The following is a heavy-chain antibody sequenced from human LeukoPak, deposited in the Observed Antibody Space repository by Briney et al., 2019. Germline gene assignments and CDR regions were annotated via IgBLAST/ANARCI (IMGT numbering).Heavy chain of an antibody. J-gene: IGHJ4*02. D-gene: IGHD4-17*01. Sequence: ASVKASCKASGYTFTSYYMHWVRQAPGQGLEWMGIINPSGGSTSYAQKFQGRVTMTRDTSTSTVYMELSSLRSEDTAVYYCARVQSVGYGDNNFDYWGQGTLVTVSS. CDR1: GYTFTSYY. CDR3: ARVQSVGYGDNNFDY. CDR2: INPSGGST. V-gene: IGHV1-46*01.